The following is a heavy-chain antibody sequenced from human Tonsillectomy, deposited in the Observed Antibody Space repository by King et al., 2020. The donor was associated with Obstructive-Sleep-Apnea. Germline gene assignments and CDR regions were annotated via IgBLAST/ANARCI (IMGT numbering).Heavy chain of an antibody. CDR3: ATGTGYCSSTSCYEFDP. V-gene: IGHV4-39*07. J-gene: IGHJ5*02. CDR1: GGSISSTSYY. Sequence: QLQESGPGLVKPSETLSLTCTVSGGSISSTSYYWGWIRQPPGKGLEWIGSMYYSGGTYYNPSLKSRVTISVDTSKNQFSLKLSSVTAADTAVYYCATGTGYCSSTSCYEFDPWGQGTLVTVSS. CDR2: MYYSGGT. D-gene: IGHD2-2*01.